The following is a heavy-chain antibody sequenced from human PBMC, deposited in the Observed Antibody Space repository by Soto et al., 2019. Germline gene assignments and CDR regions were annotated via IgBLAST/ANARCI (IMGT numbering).Heavy chain of an antibody. D-gene: IGHD5-18*01. V-gene: IGHV4-34*01. CDR1: GGSFSGYY. J-gene: IGHJ4*02. CDR2: INHSGST. CDR3: ASSLLVDTAMAPFDY. Sequence: SETLSLTCAVYGGSFSGYYWSWIRQPPGKGLEWLGEINHSGSTNYNPSLKSRVTISVDTSKNQFSLKLSSVTAADTAVYYCASSLLVDTAMAPFDYWGQGTLVTVSS.